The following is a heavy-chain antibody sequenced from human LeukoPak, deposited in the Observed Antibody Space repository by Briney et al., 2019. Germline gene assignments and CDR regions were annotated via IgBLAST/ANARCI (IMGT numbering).Heavy chain of an antibody. CDR1: GFTFSSYG. V-gene: IGHV3-30*18. D-gene: IGHD3-22*01. CDR2: ISYDGSNK. J-gene: IGHJ6*02. Sequence: VGSLRLSCAASGFTFSSYGMHWGRRAPGKRLEWGAVISYDGSNKYYTASVKGRFTISRDNSKNTLYLQMSSLRAEDTAVYYCAKRRLTMIVPVITPVGMDVWGEGTTFTAS. CDR3: AKRRLTMIVPVITPVGMDV.